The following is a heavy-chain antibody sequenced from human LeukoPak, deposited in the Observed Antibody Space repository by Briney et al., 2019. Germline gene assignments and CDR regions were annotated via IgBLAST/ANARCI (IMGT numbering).Heavy chain of an antibody. V-gene: IGHV3-38-3*01. CDR3: AKDGGTHFDH. D-gene: IGHD1-26*01. J-gene: IGHJ4*02. Sequence: GGSLRLSCAASGFTVSSNEMSWVRQAPGKGLEWVSSISGGSTYYADSRKGRFTISRDNAQNSLTLHMNTLRADDTAVYYCAKDGGTHFDHWGQGTLVTVSS. CDR1: GFTVSSNE. CDR2: ISGGST.